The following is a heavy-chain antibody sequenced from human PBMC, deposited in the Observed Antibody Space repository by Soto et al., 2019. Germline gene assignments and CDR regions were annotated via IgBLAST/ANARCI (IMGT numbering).Heavy chain of an antibody. CDR3: ASAGGYCSSTSCSDVVY. CDR2: INPNSGGT. V-gene: IGHV1-2*04. CDR1: GYTFTGYY. Sequence: ASVKVSCKASGYTFTGYYMHWVRQAPGQGLEWMGWINPNSGGTNYAQKFQGWVTMTRDTSISTAYMELSRLRSDDTAVYYCASAGGYCSSTSCSDVVYWGQGTLVTVSS. J-gene: IGHJ4*02. D-gene: IGHD2-2*01.